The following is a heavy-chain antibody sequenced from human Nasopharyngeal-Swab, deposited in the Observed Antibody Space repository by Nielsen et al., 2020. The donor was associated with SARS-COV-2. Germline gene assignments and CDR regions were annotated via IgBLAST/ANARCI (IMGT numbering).Heavy chain of an antibody. J-gene: IGHJ4*02. V-gene: IGHV4-61*02. Sequence: SQTLSLTCAVSGGSISSGGYYWSWIRQPAGKGLEWIGRIYTSGSTNYNPSLKSRVTISVDTSKNQFSLKLSSVTATDTAVYYCARDGPDYGGNSEDYWGQGTLVTVSS. CDR2: IYTSGST. D-gene: IGHD4-23*01. CDR1: GGSISSGGYY. CDR3: ARDGPDYGGNSEDY.